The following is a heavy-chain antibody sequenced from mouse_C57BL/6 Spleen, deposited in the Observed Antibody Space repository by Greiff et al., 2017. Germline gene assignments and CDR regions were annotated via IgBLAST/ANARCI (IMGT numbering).Heavy chain of an antibody. CDR3: ARMGLGGDY. CDR1: GYAFSSSW. J-gene: IGHJ2*01. V-gene: IGHV1-82*01. Sequence: QVQLQQSGPELVKPGASVKISCKASGYAFSSSWMNWVKQRPGKGLEWIGRIYPGDGDTNYNGKFKGKATLTADKSSSTAYMQLSSLTSEDSAVYFCARMGLGGDYWGQGTTLTVSS. CDR2: IYPGDGDT. D-gene: IGHD4-1*01.